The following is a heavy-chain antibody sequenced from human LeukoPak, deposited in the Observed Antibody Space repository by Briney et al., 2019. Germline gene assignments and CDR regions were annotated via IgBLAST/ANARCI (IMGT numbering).Heavy chain of an antibody. CDR2: IRYDGSNK. D-gene: IGHD3-22*01. CDR1: GFTFSSYS. CDR3: AKLVIVVDDADAFDI. V-gene: IGHV3-30*02. Sequence: GGSLRLSCAASGFTFSSYSMNWVRQAPGKGLEWVAFIRYDGSNKYYADSVKGRFTISRDNSKNTLYLQMNSLRAEDTAVYYCAKLVIVVDDADAFDIWGQGTMVTVSS. J-gene: IGHJ3*02.